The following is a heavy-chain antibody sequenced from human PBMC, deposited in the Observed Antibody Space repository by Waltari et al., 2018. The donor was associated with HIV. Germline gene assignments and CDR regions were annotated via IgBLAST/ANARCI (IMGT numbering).Heavy chain of an antibody. CDR1: GFTFSSYE. Sequence: EVQVVESGGGLVQPGGSLRLSCAASGFTFSSYEMNWVRQAPGKGLEGGSYISRRCRTIYFAYSLKGRFTRSRDNAKNSLYRRMNSLRAEDTAVYYGARAFMIRGTGAFDIWGQGTMVTVSS. J-gene: IGHJ3*02. V-gene: IGHV3-48*03. CDR2: ISRRCRTI. D-gene: IGHD3-10*01. CDR3: ARAFMIRGTGAFDI.